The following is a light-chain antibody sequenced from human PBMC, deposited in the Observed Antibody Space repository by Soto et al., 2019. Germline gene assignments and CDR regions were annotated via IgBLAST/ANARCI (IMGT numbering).Light chain of an antibody. Sequence: DIQMTQSPSTLPASVGDRVTVTCRASQSIRSWLAWYQEKPGKAPKLLIYKASTLESGVPSNFSGSGSGTDFTLTISSLQPEDFATYYCQQANSFPWTFGQGTKVDIK. V-gene: IGKV1-5*03. CDR1: QSIRSW. J-gene: IGKJ1*01. CDR2: KAS. CDR3: QQANSFPWT.